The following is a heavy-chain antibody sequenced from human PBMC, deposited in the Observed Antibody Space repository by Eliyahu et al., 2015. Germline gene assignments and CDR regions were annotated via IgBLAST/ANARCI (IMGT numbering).Heavy chain of an antibody. D-gene: IGHD6-13*01. J-gene: IGHJ4*02. Sequence: QVQLQESGPGLXKPSQTLSLTCTXXGGXISSGGYYWSWIRQHPGKGLEWIGYIYYSGSTYYNPSLKSRITISVDKSKNQFSLKLSSVTAADTAVYYCARVIFTGSTWCDYWGQGTLVTVSS. CDR3: ARVIFTGSTWCDY. CDR2: IYYSGST. V-gene: IGHV4-31*03. CDR1: GGXISSGGYY.